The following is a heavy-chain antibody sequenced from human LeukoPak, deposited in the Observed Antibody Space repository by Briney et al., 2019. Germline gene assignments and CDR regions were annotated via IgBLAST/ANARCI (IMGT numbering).Heavy chain of an antibody. D-gene: IGHD3-9*01. V-gene: IGHV4-61*02. Sequence: SQTLSLTCTVSGGSISSGSYYWSWIRQPAGKGLEWIGRIYTSGSTYYNPSLKSRVTISVDTSKNQFSLKLSSVTAADTAVYYCARIPISILKFDYWGQGTLVTVSS. CDR3: ARIPISILKFDY. CDR1: GGSISSGSYY. CDR2: IYTSGST. J-gene: IGHJ4*02.